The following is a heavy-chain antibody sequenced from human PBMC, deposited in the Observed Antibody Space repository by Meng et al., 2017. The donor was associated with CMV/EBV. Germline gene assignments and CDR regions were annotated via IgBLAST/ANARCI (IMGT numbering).Heavy chain of an antibody. V-gene: IGHV3-21*01. J-gene: IGHJ6*02. Sequence: GESLKISCAASGFTVSSNYMSWVRQAPGKGLEWVSSISSSSSYIYYADSVKGRFTISRDNAKNSLYLQMNSLRAEDTAVYYCARDSRSYYGDYYYYGMDVWGQGTAVTVSS. CDR3: ARDSRSYYGDYYYYGMDV. CDR1: GFTVSSNY. D-gene: IGHD4-17*01. CDR2: ISSSSSYI.